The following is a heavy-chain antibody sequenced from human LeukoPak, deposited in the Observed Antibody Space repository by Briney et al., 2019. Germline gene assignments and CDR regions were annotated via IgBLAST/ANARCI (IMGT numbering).Heavy chain of an antibody. D-gene: IGHD6-19*01. CDR1: GIAFCDSA. Sequence: GGSLRLSCAASGIAFCDSAMYWVRQAPGKGLECVSVITDSYNTYYGDSVKGRFTVSRDNSRKTLFLQMNSLRVDDTALYYCVKGACSSGCSGNHWGQGTRVIVSS. CDR3: VKGACSSGCSGNH. V-gene: IGHV3-23*01. J-gene: IGHJ5*02. CDR2: ITDSYNT.